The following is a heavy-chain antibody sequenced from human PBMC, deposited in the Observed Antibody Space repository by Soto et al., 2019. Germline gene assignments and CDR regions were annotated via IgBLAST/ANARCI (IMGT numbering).Heavy chain of an antibody. Sequence: GGSLRLSCAASGFTFSSYWMSWVRQAPGKGLEWVANIKQDGSEKYYVDSVKGRFTISRDNAKNSLYLQMNSLRAEDRAVYDCSTALVGYCSGGSCGGPFDYWGQGTLVTVSS. CDR3: STALVGYCSGGSCGGPFDY. V-gene: IGHV3-7*01. D-gene: IGHD2-15*01. J-gene: IGHJ4*02. CDR1: GFTFSSYW. CDR2: IKQDGSEK.